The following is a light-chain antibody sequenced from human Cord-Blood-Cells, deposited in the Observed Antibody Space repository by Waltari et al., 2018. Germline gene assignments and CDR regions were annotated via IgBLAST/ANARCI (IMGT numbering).Light chain of an antibody. V-gene: IGLV2-14*01. CDR3: SSYTSSSTLDV. J-gene: IGLJ1*01. Sequence: QSALTQPASVSGPPRQSITISCTGTSSAVGGYNYVSWYQQHPGKAPKLMIYDVSNRPSGVSNRFSGSKSGNTASLTISGLQAEDEADYYCSSYTSSSTLDVFGTGTKVTVL. CDR2: DVS. CDR1: SSAVGGYNY.